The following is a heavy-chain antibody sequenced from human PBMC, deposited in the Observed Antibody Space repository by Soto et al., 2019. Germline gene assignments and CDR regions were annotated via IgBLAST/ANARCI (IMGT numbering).Heavy chain of an antibody. D-gene: IGHD3-10*01. Sequence: GGSLRLSCAASGFTFSDYYMSWIRQAPGKGLEWVSYISSSGSTRYYADTGKGRFTMSRDNAKNSLYLQMNGLRAEDTAVYYCARDFSSGSYYMRVYNYYYYYMDVWGKGTTVTVSS. CDR3: ARDFSSGSYYMRVYNYYYYYMDV. J-gene: IGHJ6*03. V-gene: IGHV3-11*01. CDR2: ISSSGSTR. CDR1: GFTFSDYY.